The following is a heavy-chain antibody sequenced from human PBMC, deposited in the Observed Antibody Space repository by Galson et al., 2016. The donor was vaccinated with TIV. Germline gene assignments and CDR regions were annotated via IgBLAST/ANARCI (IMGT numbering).Heavy chain of an antibody. CDR1: GFTFIGYY. V-gene: IGHV1-2*04. D-gene: IGHD4-23*01. J-gene: IGHJ4*02. CDR2: IDPDSGTT. Sequence: SVKVSCKASGFTFIGYYIHWVRQAPGQGLEWMGWIDPDSGTTNYAQKFQGWVTMTRDTSVATASMELGRLTSEDTAVYYCALVTPRIFNWGQGTLVTVSS. CDR3: ALVTPRIFN.